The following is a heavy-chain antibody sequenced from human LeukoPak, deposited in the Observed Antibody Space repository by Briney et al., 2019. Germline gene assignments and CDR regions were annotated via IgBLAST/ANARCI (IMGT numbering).Heavy chain of an antibody. CDR2: ISGSGGST. D-gene: IGHD4-23*01. Sequence: GXSLRLSCAASGFTFSSYAMSWVRQAPGKGLEWISAISGSGGSTYYADSVKGRFTISRDNSKNTLYLQMNSLRAEDTAVYYCAKDDLPWVTVAPLDYWGQVTLVTVSS. J-gene: IGHJ4*02. CDR3: AKDDLPWVTVAPLDY. V-gene: IGHV3-23*01. CDR1: GFTFSSYA.